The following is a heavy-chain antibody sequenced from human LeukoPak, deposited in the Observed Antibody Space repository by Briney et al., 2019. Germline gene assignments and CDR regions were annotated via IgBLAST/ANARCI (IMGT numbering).Heavy chain of an antibody. CDR3: ARAKTTLLLDY. J-gene: IGHJ4*02. CDR2: ISAHNGNT. Sequence: ASVKLSCKASGYIFTSYGIIWVRQAPGQGLQWMGWISAHNGNTNYAQKLQGRVTMTTDTSTSTVYMELRSLRSDDTAVYYCARAKTTLLLDYWGQGTLVTVSS. D-gene: IGHD4-11*01. V-gene: IGHV1-18*01. CDR1: GYIFTSYG.